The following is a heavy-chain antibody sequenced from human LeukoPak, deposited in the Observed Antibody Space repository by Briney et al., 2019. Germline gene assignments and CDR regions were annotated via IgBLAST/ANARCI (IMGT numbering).Heavy chain of an antibody. Sequence: SETLSLTCTVSGGSISTTAHYWGWIRQPPGKGLEWIASIYSNGITYYSSSLKSRVTTFLDTSKYQFFLTLTSVTAADTAVYYCAREGGGDVERSSEWFSGGYLDLWGRGTLVTVSS. V-gene: IGHV4-39*02. D-gene: IGHD3-3*01. J-gene: IGHJ2*01. CDR3: AREGGGDVERSSEWFSGGYLDL. CDR2: IYSNGIT. CDR1: GGSISTTAHY.